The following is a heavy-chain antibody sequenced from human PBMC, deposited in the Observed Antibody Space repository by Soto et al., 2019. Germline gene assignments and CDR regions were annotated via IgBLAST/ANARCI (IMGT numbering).Heavy chain of an antibody. D-gene: IGHD3-3*01. Sequence: GGSLRLSCAASGFTFSSYGMHWVRQAPGKGLEWVAVISYDGSNKYYADSVKGRFTISRDNSKNTLYLQMNSLRAEDTAVYYCAKDPSYYDFWSGYSPTYYFDYWGQGNLVTVSS. CDR1: GFTFSSYG. J-gene: IGHJ4*02. V-gene: IGHV3-30*18. CDR3: AKDPSYYDFWSGYSPTYYFDY. CDR2: ISYDGSNK.